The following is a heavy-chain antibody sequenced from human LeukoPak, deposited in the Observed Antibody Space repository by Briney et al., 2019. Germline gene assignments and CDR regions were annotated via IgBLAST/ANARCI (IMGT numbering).Heavy chain of an antibody. J-gene: IGHJ4*02. D-gene: IGHD6-19*01. CDR3: ASKGSGWYFGY. CDR2: INPSGGSS. V-gene: IGHV1-46*01. CDR1: GYTFTSYY. Sequence: ASVKVSCKASGYTFTSYYMHWVRQAPGQGLEWMGIINPSGGSSSYAQKFQGRVTMTRDTSTSTVYMELSSLRSEDTAVYYCASKGSGWYFGYWGQGTLVTVSS.